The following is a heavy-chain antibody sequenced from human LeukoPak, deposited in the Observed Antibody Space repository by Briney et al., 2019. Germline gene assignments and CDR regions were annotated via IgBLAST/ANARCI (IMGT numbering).Heavy chain of an antibody. D-gene: IGHD3-10*01. CDR2: IDSSGGST. CDR3: AKAIWVAATSSWFCLDY. CDR1: RFTFSSSA. V-gene: IGHV3-23*01. J-gene: IGHJ4*02. Sequence: GGSLRLSCAASRFTFSSSAMSWVRQAPGKGLEWVSGIDSSGGSTYYADSVKGRFTISRDNSKNTLYLQMNSLRPEDTAVYYCAKAIWVAATSSWFCLDYWGQGTLVTVSS.